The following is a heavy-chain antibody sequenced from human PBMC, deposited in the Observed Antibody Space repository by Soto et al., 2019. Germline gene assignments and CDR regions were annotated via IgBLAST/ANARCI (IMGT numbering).Heavy chain of an antibody. J-gene: IGHJ4*02. Sequence: SETLSLTCTVSGGSISSGGYYLSWIRQHPGKGLEWIGYIYYSWSTYYNPSLKSRVTISVDTSKNQFSLKLSSVTAADTAVYYCARSGGWFGELYTFDYWGQGTLVTVFS. CDR1: GGSISSGGYY. CDR3: ARSGGWFGELYTFDY. V-gene: IGHV4-31*03. CDR2: IYYSWST. D-gene: IGHD3-10*01.